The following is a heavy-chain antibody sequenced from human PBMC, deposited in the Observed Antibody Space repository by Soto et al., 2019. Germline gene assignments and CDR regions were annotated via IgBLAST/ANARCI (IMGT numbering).Heavy chain of an antibody. V-gene: IGHV3-23*01. CDR3: AKEIRPNDY. CDR1: GFTFSRSA. Sequence: EVQLLESGGGLVQPGGSLSLSCAASGFTFSRSAMSWVRQAPGKGLEWVSSLSITGGSTYYADSVKGRFTISRDNSRNTLYLQMNSLRAEDTAVYYCAKEIRPNDYWGQGTLVTVSS. D-gene: IGHD1-1*01. J-gene: IGHJ4*02. CDR2: LSITGGST.